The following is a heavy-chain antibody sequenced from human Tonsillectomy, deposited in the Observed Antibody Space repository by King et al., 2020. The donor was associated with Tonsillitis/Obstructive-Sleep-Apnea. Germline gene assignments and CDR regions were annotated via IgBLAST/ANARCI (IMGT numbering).Heavy chain of an antibody. CDR2: VWYDGSNK. Sequence: VQLVESGGGVVQPGRSLRLSCTASGFTFSSYGMHWVRRAPGKGLEWVAIVWYDGSNKYYADSGKGRFIVSRDNSRNTLYLQMNSLRAEDTAVYYCARDGDYGDYGPWYFDLWGRGSLVTVSA. V-gene: IGHV3-33*01. D-gene: IGHD4-17*01. J-gene: IGHJ2*01. CDR3: ARDGDYGDYGPWYFDL. CDR1: GFTFSSYG.